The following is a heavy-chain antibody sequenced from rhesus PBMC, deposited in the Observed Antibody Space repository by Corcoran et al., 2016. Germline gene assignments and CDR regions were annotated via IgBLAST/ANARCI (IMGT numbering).Heavy chain of an antibody. CDR3: ARKSRITGTKRDYFDY. CDR1: GGSISSYSD. J-gene: IGHJ4*01. D-gene: IGHD1-26*01. V-gene: IGHV4S7*01. Sequence: QVQLPESGPAVVKPSETLSLTCSVSGGSISSYSDWSWIRQSPGKGLEWIGYIHGSSGSTNYNPSLKSRVTISKDTSKNQFSLKLSSMTTADTAVYYCARKSRITGTKRDYFDYWGQGVLVTVSS. CDR2: IHGSSGST.